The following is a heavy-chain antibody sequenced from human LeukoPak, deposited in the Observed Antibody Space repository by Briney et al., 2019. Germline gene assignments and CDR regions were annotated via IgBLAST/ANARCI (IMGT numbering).Heavy chain of an antibody. D-gene: IGHD6-13*01. J-gene: IGHJ5*02. Sequence: GASVKVSCKASGYTFTDYSMHWVRQSPGQGLEWMGWISAYNGNTNYAQKLQGRVTMTTDTSTSTAYMELRSLRSEDTAVYYCATGGIAAAGKVPWFDPWGQGTLVTVSS. CDR2: ISAYNGNT. CDR1: GYTFTDYS. V-gene: IGHV1-18*04. CDR3: ATGGIAAAGKVPWFDP.